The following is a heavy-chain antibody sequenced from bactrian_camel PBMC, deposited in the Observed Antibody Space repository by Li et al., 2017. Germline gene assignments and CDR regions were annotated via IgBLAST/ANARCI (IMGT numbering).Heavy chain of an antibody. D-gene: IGHD6*01. CDR3: VTLSHVVAGLI. Sequence: HVQLVESGGGSVKPGGSLRLSCTLSRMTYCTAWFRQRPGKEREQVAAVRTTGGVATYYSDSVRGRFTISQDNAKNTVYLQMTGLKPEDTAVYYCVTLSHVVAGLIWGQGTQVTVS. CDR2: VRTTGGVAT. V-gene: IGHV3S53*01. CDR1: RMTYC. J-gene: IGHJ4*01.